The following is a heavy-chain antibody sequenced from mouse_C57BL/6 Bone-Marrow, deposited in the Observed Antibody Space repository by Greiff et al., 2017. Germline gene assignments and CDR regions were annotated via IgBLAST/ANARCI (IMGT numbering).Heavy chain of an antibody. Sequence: EVQLVESGPGLVKPSQSLSLTCSVTGYSITSGYYWNWIRQFPGNKLEWMGYISYDGSNNYNPSLKNRISITRDTSKNQFFLKLNSVTTEDTATYYCASRFITTVVVDYWGQGTTLTVSS. CDR3: ASRFITTVVVDY. J-gene: IGHJ2*01. D-gene: IGHD1-1*01. V-gene: IGHV3-6*01. CDR1: GYSITSGYY. CDR2: ISYDGSN.